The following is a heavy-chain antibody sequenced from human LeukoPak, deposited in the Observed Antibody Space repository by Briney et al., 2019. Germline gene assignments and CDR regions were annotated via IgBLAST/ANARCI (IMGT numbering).Heavy chain of an antibody. CDR3: ARGAAYCGGDCLVY. CDR2: INPNSGGT. D-gene: IGHD2-21*01. J-gene: IGHJ4*02. Sequence: ASVKVSCKASGYTFTGYYMHWVRQAPGQGLEWMGWINPNSGGTNYAQKFQGWVTMTRDTSISTAYVELSRLRSDDTAVYYCARGAAYCGGDCLVYWGQGTLVTVSS. CDR1: GYTFTGYY. V-gene: IGHV1-2*04.